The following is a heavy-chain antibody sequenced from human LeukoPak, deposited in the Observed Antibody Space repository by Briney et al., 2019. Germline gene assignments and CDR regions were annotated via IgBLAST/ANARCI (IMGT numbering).Heavy chain of an antibody. CDR3: AKSSGSYYYYDGMDV. J-gene: IGHJ6*02. Sequence: GGSLRLSCAASGFTFNNFAMSWVRQAPGKGLEWVSAISGSGGSTYYADSVKGRFSISRDNSKNTLYLQMSSLRAEGTAVYYCAKSSGSYYYYDGMDVWGLGTTVTVSS. V-gene: IGHV3-23*01. CDR2: ISGSGGST. D-gene: IGHD1-26*01. CDR1: GFTFNNFA.